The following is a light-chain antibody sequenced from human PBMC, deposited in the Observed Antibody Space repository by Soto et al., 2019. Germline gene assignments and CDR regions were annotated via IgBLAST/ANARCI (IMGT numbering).Light chain of an antibody. V-gene: IGKV3-20*01. J-gene: IGKJ5*01. Sequence: NGVSQSVVTVSLYQSERATLSCRSSQSVSSSYLAWYQQKPGQAPRLLIYGASSRATGIPDRFSGSGSGTDFTLTISRLEPEDFAVYYCQQYGSSPLTCGQGTRLQI. CDR1: QSVSSSY. CDR3: QQYGSSPLT. CDR2: GAS.